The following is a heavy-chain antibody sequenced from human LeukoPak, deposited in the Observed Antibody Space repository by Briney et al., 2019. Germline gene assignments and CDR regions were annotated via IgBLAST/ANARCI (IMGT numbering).Heavy chain of an antibody. CDR1: GFIFSSYA. CDR3: AKDRRIAVAGTMVDY. D-gene: IGHD6-19*01. CDR2: ISGSGGST. J-gene: IGHJ4*02. Sequence: PGGSLRLSCAASGFIFSSYAMSWVCQAPGKGLEWVSAISGSGGSTYYADSVKGRFTISRDNSKNTLYLQMSSLRAEDTAVYYCAKDRRIAVAGTMVDYWGQGILVTVST. V-gene: IGHV3-23*01.